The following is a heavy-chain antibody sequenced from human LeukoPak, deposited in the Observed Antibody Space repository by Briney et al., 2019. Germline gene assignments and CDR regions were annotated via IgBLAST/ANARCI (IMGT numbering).Heavy chain of an antibody. D-gene: IGHD2-2*01. J-gene: IGHJ4*02. Sequence: GGSLRLSCAASGFTFSRYGMSWVRQAPGKGLEWVSAITGRGVRTYNGDSVKGRFAISRDTSKNTVYLQMNSLRGDDTAVYYCANGAHPDSSHYYFDYWGQGALVTVSS. CDR2: ITGRGVRT. CDR1: GFTFSRYG. V-gene: IGHV3-23*01. CDR3: ANGAHPDSSHYYFDY.